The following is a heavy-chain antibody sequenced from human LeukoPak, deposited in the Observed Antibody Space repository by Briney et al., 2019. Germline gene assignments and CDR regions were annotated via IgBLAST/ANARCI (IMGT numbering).Heavy chain of an antibody. CDR3: ASSSWDD. CDR2: IYSDGNT. D-gene: IGHD6-13*01. Sequence: GGSLRLSCAASGFTFSSHAMSWVRRPPGTGLEWVSVIYSDGNTYYADSVKGRFTISRDNSKNTVYLQMNSLRAEDTAVYYCASSSWDDWGQGTLVTVSS. J-gene: IGHJ4*02. CDR1: GFTFSSHA. V-gene: IGHV3-66*01.